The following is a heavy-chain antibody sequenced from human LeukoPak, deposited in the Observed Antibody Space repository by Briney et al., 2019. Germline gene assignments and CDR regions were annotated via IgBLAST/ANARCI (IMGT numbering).Heavy chain of an antibody. CDR3: ARRRYTGSSYFDF. J-gene: IGHJ4*02. Sequence: GESLKISCKGSGYSFTNYWIGWVRPMPGKGLEWMGIFYPGDSDTKYSPSFQGQVTISADKSVSTAYLQWNSPKASDTAMYFCARRRYTGSSYFDFWGQGTLVTVSS. CDR2: FYPGDSDT. D-gene: IGHD1-26*01. CDR1: GYSFTNYW. V-gene: IGHV5-51*01.